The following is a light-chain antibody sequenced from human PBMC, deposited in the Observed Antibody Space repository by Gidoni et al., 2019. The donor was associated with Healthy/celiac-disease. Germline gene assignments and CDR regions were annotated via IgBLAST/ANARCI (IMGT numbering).Light chain of an antibody. J-gene: IGKJ4*01. CDR1: QVISSW. V-gene: IGKV1-12*01. CDR2: AAS. Sequence: DIQMPQSPSAVSASVADRVTITGRASQVISSWLAWYQQKPGKAPKLLIYAASSLQRGVPSRFSGSGSGTDFTLTISSLQPEDFATYYCQQANSFPLTFXGXTKVEIK. CDR3: QQANSFPLT.